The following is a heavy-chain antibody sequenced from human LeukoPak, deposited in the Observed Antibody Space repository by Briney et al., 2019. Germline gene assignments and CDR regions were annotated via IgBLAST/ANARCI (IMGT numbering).Heavy chain of an antibody. CDR2: ISGSTGNT. D-gene: IGHD3-22*01. Sequence: GGSLRLSCAASGFTFSSYAMSWVRQAPGKGLEWVSAISGSTGNTYYADSVKGRFTISRDNSKNTVYLQMNSLRAEDTAVYYCAKDPPYYYDSSGYGGGAFDIWGQGTMVTVS. CDR3: AKDPPYYYDSSGYGGGAFDI. V-gene: IGHV3-23*01. J-gene: IGHJ3*02. CDR1: GFTFSSYA.